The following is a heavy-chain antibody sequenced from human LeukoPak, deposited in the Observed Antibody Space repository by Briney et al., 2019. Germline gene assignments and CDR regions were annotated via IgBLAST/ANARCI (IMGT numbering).Heavy chain of an antibody. Sequence: PGGSLRLSCAASGFTFSSYSTNWVRQAPGKGLEWVSSISSSSSYIYYADSVKGRFTISRDNAKNSLYLQMNSLRAEDTAVYYCASIAGSSWSFSNDYWGQETLVTVSS. CDR1: GFTFSSYS. D-gene: IGHD6-13*01. CDR2: ISSSSSYI. J-gene: IGHJ4*02. CDR3: ASIAGSSWSFSNDY. V-gene: IGHV3-21*01.